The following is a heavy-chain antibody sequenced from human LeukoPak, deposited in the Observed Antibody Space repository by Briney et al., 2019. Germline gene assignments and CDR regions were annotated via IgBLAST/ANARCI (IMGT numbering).Heavy chain of an antibody. V-gene: IGHV3-53*01. Sequence: PGGSLRLSCAASGFTVSSSYMYWVRQAPGKGLEWVSFIYRGDSTYYAESVRGRFTISRDNSKNTLYLLMNSLIPEDTAVYYCAREVVSSPSYFDSWGQGTLVTVSS. CDR1: GFTVSSSY. CDR3: AREVVSSPSYFDS. D-gene: IGHD2-15*01. CDR2: IYRGDST. J-gene: IGHJ4*02.